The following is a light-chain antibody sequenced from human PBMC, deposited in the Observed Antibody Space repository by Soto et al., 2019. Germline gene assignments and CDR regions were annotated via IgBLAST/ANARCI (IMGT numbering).Light chain of an antibody. V-gene: IGKV1-13*02. CDR1: QGISSA. J-gene: IGKJ5*01. CDR2: DAS. CDR3: QQFNSYPTP. Sequence: ALQLTQSPSSLSASVGDRVNITCRASQGISSALAWYQQKPGKAPKLLIYDASSLESWVPSRFSGSGSGTDFPLTISRLQPEYFATYYCQQFNSYPTPFGQGTRLEIK.